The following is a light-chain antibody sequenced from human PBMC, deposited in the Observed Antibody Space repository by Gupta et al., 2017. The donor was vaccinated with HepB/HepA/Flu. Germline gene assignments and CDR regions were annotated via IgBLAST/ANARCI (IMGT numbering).Light chain of an antibody. Sequence: QVVLPQSPSASASLGASVKLTCTLSSGHNTYAIAWHQQQPEKGHTYLMILNGDGSHNTGDGIPDCVSGSSSGADLSISISRLQSEDESYYYSPNWGTGIRVFGGGTKMTVL. CDR1: SGHNTYA. CDR2: LNGDGSH. V-gene: IGLV4-69*01. J-gene: IGLJ2*01. CDR3: PNWGTGIRV.